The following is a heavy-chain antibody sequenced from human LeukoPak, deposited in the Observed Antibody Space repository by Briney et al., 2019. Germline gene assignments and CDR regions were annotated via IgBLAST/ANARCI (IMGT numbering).Heavy chain of an antibody. CDR2: IYSGGST. D-gene: IGHD2-2*01. CDR1: GFTVSSNY. CDR3: VKEGVVCSSTSCYLVAFDM. V-gene: IGHV3-53*01. J-gene: IGHJ3*02. Sequence: GGSLRLSCAASGFTVSSNYMSWVRQAPGKGLEWVSVIYSGGSTAYADSVKGRFTISRDNAKNTLSLQMNSLRAEDTAMYFCVKEGVVCSSTSCYLVAFDMWGQGTMVTVSS.